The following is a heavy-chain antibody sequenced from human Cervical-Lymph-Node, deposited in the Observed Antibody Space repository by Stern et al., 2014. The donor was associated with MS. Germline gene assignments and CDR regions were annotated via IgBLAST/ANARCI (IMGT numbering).Heavy chain of an antibody. CDR2: ISYDGSSQ. D-gene: IGHD6-25*01. Sequence: EHLVESGGGVVQPGRSLRLSCATSGFTFGRHSMHLVRQAPGKGLVCVAIISYDGSSQHYADSVKGRFTISRSNFNNTLYLQMNSLRVEDTAMYYCARPSAARYFDYWGQGSQVTVSS. V-gene: IGHV3-30-3*01. CDR1: GFTFGRHS. J-gene: IGHJ4*02. CDR3: ARPSAARYFDY.